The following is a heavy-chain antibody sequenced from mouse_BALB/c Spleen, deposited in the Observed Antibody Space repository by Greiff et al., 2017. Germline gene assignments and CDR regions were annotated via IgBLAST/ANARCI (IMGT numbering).Heavy chain of an antibody. Sequence: EVKLVESGGGLVQPGGSLRLSCATSGFTFTDYYMSWVRQPPGKALEWLGFIRNKANGYTTEYSASVKGRFTISRDNSQSILYLQMNTLRAEDSATYYCARDTNYYIDYWGQGTTLTVSS. CDR2: IRNKANGYTT. CDR1: GFTFTDYY. J-gene: IGHJ2*01. D-gene: IGHD4-1*01. CDR3: ARDTNYYIDY. V-gene: IGHV7-3*02.